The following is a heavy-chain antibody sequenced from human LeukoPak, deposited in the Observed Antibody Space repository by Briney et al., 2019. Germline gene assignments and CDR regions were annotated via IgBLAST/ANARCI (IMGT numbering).Heavy chain of an antibody. Sequence: GSLRLSCAASGFTFSSYAMSWIRQPPGKGLEWIGSIYYSGSTYYNPSLKSRVTISVDTSKNQFSLKLISVTAADTAMYYCARDISYSGPTYFQHWGQGTLVTVSS. CDR3: ARDISYSGPTYFQH. CDR2: IYYSGST. V-gene: IGHV4-38-2*02. J-gene: IGHJ1*01. CDR1: GFTFSSYA. D-gene: IGHD1-26*01.